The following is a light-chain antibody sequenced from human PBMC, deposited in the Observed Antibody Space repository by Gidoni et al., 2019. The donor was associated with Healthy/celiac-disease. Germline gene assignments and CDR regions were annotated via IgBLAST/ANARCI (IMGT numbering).Light chain of an antibody. J-gene: IGKJ5*01. CDR1: QDISNY. CDR3: QQYDNLPLT. Sequence: DIQMTQSPSSLSASVGDRVTITCQASQDISNYLNWYQQKPGKAPKLLIYDASKLETGVPSRFSGSGSVTDFTFTISSLQPEDIATYYCQQYDNLPLTFGQGPRLEIK. V-gene: IGKV1-33*01. CDR2: DAS.